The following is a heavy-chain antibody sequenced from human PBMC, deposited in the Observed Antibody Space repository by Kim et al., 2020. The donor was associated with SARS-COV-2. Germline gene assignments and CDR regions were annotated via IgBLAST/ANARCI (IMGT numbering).Heavy chain of an antibody. Sequence: WGSLRLSCAASGFTFSHYWMNWVRQAPGKGLEWVANIYQEGGEKHYVDSVKGRFTISRDNAKKSLYLQMNSLTVEDTAVYYCARDPSYYGTGSSGDYYYYGMDVWGQGTTVTVSS. CDR3: ARDPSYYGTGSSGDYYYYGMDV. D-gene: IGHD3-10*01. CDR1: GFTFSHYW. CDR2: IYQEGGEK. V-gene: IGHV3-7*01. J-gene: IGHJ6*02.